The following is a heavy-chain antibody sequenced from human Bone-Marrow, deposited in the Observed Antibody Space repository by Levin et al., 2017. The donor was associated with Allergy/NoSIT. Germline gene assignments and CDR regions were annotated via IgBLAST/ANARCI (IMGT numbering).Heavy chain of an antibody. CDR1: GFTFSDFG. CDR3: ARDRYSAGDSIDWTHPLDY. D-gene: IGHD2-21*01. CDR2: IWYDGSNK. V-gene: IGHV3-33*01. Sequence: LSLTCAASGFTFSDFGIHWVRQAPGKGLEWVAVIWYDGSNKYYTDSVKGRFTISRDNSKNTLYLQMDSLRAEDTAGYYCARDRYSAGDSIDWTHPLDYWGQGTLVTVSS. J-gene: IGHJ4*02.